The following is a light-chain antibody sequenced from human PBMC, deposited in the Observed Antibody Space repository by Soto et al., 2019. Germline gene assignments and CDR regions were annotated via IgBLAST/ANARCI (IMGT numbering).Light chain of an antibody. CDR3: QNHDSAPIT. CDR2: AAS. J-gene: IGKJ5*01. Sequence: DIQMTQSPSSLSASVGDRVTITCRASQGISNYLAWYQQKAGKVPNLLIYAASTLQSGVPSRFSGSGSGTDFTLTISSLQPGDVATYYCQNHDSAPITFGQGTRLEIK. CDR1: QGISNY. V-gene: IGKV1-27*01.